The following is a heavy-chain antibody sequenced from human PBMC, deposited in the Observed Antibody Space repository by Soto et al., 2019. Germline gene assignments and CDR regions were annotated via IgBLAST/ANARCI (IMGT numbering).Heavy chain of an antibody. D-gene: IGHD6-13*01. J-gene: IGHJ4*02. V-gene: IGHV3-23*01. Sequence: GGSLRLSCAAYGFTFSSYAMSWVRQAPGKGLEWVSAISGSGGSTYYADSVKGRFTISRDNSKNTLYLQMNSLRAEDTAVYYCAKVGKKGIAAASDYWGQGTLVTVS. CDR1: GFTFSSYA. CDR3: AKVGKKGIAAASDY. CDR2: ISGSGGST.